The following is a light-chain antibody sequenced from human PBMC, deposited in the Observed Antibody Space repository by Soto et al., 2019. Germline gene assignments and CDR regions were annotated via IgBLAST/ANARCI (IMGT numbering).Light chain of an antibody. CDR3: GSYAGINRGVL. CDR2: EVS. CDR1: SSDVGAFNY. V-gene: IGLV2-8*01. Sequence: QSALTQPPSASGSPGQSVTISCTGTSSDVGAFNYVSWYQQHPGKAPKLMIYEVSQRPSGVPDRFSGSKSGNTASLTVSGLQPEDEATYYCGSYAGINRGVLFGGGTKLTVL. J-gene: IGLJ2*01.